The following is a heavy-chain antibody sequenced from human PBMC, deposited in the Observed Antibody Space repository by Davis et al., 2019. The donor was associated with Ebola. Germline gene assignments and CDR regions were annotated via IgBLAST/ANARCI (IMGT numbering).Heavy chain of an antibody. D-gene: IGHD1-1*01. CDR2: ISGYNGKT. CDR1: GYTFTSYG. CDR3: ARDGRAPRMLYGMDV. Sequence: AASVKVSCKASGYTFTSYGISWVRQAPGQGLEWMGWISGYNGKTNYAQKLQGRVTMTTDTSTSTAYMELRSLRSDDTAVYYCARDGRAPRMLYGMDVWGQGTTVTVSS. J-gene: IGHJ6*02. V-gene: IGHV1-18*01.